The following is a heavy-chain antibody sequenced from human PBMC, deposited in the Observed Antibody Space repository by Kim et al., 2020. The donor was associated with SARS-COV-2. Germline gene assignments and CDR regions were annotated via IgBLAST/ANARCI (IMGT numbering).Heavy chain of an antibody. J-gene: IGHJ3*02. D-gene: IGHD3-3*02. V-gene: IGHV3-73*01. CDR3: TRIPATTLAFWDAFDI. Sequence: SVRGRVTISRDESNNTAYLEMNGLKTEDTAVYYCTRIPATTLAFWDAFDIWGQGTMVTVSS.